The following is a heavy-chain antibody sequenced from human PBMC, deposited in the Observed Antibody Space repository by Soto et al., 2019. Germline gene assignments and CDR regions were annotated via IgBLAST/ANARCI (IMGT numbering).Heavy chain of an antibody. CDR2: IYPGDSET. V-gene: IGHV5-51*01. CDR3: ARRYCSSTSCYYFDY. J-gene: IGHJ4*02. Sequence: PGESLKISCKGSVYSFTTYWIGWVRQMPGKGLEFMGIIYPGDSETRLSPSFQGQVTISADKSISAAYLQWSSLKASDTAMYYCARRYCSSTSCYYFDYWGQGTLVTVSS. D-gene: IGHD2-2*01. CDR1: VYSFTTYW.